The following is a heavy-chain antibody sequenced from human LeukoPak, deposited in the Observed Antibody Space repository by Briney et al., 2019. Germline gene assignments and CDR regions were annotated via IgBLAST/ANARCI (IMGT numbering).Heavy chain of an antibody. V-gene: IGHV3-23*01. CDR1: GFTFRNYA. CDR3: AKDLDIQLWSYYFDY. D-gene: IGHD5-18*01. J-gene: IGHJ4*02. Sequence: GGSLRLSCSASGFTFRNYAMSWVRRAPGRRLEWVSAITSSDGGTHYADSVKGRFTISRDNSKNTLYLQMNSLRAEDTAVYYCAKDLDIQLWSYYFDYWGQGTLVTVSS. CDR2: ITSSDGGT.